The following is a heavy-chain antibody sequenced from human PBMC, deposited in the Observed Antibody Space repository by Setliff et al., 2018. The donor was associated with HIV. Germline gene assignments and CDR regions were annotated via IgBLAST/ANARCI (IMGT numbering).Heavy chain of an antibody. D-gene: IGHD3-22*01. V-gene: IGHV1-2*06. Sequence: ASVKVSCKASGYTITTYYIHWVRQAPGQGLEWMGRINPNNGGTNYAPKFQVRVTITRDTSIYTVYMELTGLTSDDTAVYYCARQDHSSVNSGSLYAFDVWGQGTMVTVS. CDR2: INPNNGGT. J-gene: IGHJ3*01. CDR3: ARQDHSSVNSGSLYAFDV. CDR1: GYTITTYY.